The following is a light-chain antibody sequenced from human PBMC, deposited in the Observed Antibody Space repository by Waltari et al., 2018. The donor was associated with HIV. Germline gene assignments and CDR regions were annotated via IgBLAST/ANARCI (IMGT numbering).Light chain of an antibody. CDR1: PNIGNS. Sequence: AIRLNQSPSSLSGSTGDRVTITCRASPNIGNSLAWYQHKQGSAPRLLIHGSSTLQKGVAYRFSGSASGTNFTLTISCLQSEDFATFSCHQYHRYPQTFGQGTRVEMK. CDR2: GSS. CDR3: HQYHRYPQT. V-gene: IGKV1-8*01. J-gene: IGKJ1*01.